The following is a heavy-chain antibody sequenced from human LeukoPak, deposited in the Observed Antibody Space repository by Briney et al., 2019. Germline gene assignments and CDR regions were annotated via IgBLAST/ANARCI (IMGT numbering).Heavy chain of an antibody. V-gene: IGHV3-23*01. CDR2: ISPSGDRT. Sequence: PGGSLRLYCAASGFTFSSYAMSWVRQAPGKGLEWVSFISPSGDRTSNADSVEGRFTISRDNTRNTLYLQMNSLRDEDTGVYYCAIMHGYYDGSGFCVQWGQGTLVTVSS. CDR3: AIMHGYYDGSGFCVQ. D-gene: IGHD3-22*01. J-gene: IGHJ4*02. CDR1: GFTFSSYA.